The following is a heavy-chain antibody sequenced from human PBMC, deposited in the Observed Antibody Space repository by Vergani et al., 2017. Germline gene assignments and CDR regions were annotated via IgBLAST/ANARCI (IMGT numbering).Heavy chain of an antibody. CDR3: AGARFVFVPAARVRIYYGMDV. V-gene: IGHV1-69*01. Sequence: QVQLVQSGAEVKKPGSSVKVSCKASGGTFSSYAISWVRQAHGQGLEWMGGIIPIFGTANYAQKFQGRVTITADESTSTAYMELSSLSSEDTAVYYCAGARFVFVPAARVRIYYGMDVWGQGTTVTVSS. D-gene: IGHD2-2*01. CDR1: GGTFSSYA. J-gene: IGHJ6*02. CDR2: IIPIFGTA.